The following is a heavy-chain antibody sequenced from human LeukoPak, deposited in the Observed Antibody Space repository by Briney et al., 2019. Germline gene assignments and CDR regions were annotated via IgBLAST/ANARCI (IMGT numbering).Heavy chain of an antibody. CDR2: INPNGGST. J-gene: IGHJ4*02. D-gene: IGHD6-13*01. Sequence: ASVNLTFKASGYTFTSYYMHWVRHAHGQGHELMGIINPNGGSTSYAQNFQSRVTIIRDIYTSTVYMWLSSLRSEDTAVYYCVRGVLAAAGEGEVFYYCGQGTLVTVSS. V-gene: IGHV1-46*01. CDR1: GYTFTSYY. CDR3: VRGVLAAAGEGEVFYY.